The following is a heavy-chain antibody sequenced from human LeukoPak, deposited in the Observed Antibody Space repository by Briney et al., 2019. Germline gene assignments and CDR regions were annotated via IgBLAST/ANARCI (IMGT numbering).Heavy chain of an antibody. CDR3: ANPRLLLDY. CDR2: ISGSGSST. J-gene: IGHJ4*02. CDR1: GFTFNTFA. Sequence: PGGSLRLSCAASGFTFNTFAMTWVLQAPGKGLEWVSAISGSGSSTYYADSVQGRFTISRDNSKNTLYLQMNSLRAEDTAIYYCANPRLLLDYWGQGTLVTVSS. V-gene: IGHV3-23*01. D-gene: IGHD2-15*01.